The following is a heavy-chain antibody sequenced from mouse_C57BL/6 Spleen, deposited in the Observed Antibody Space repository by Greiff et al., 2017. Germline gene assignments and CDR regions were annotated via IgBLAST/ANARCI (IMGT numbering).Heavy chain of an antibody. D-gene: IGHD2-2*01. Sequence: QVQLQQSGPELVKPGASVKISCKASGYAFSSSWMNWVKQRPGKGLEWIGRIYPGDGDTNYNGKFKGKATLTADKSSSTAYMQLSSLTSEDSAVYFCAREVYGYYSFDDWGQGTTLTVSS. CDR3: AREVYGYYSFDD. CDR1: GYAFSSSW. CDR2: IYPGDGDT. J-gene: IGHJ2*01. V-gene: IGHV1-82*01.